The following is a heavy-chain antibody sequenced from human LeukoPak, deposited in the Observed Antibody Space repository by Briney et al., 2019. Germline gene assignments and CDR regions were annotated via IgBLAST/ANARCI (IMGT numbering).Heavy chain of an antibody. CDR3: ASFLAPHCSSTSCYSTYEYFQH. CDR1: GGTFSSYA. V-gene: IGHV1-69*04. CDR2: IIPILGIA. Sequence: ASVKVSCKASGGTFSSYAISWVRQAPGQGLEWMGRIIPILGIANYAQKFQGRVTITADKSTSTAYMELSSLRSEDTAVYYCASFLAPHCSSTSCYSTYEYFQHWGQGTLVTVSS. D-gene: IGHD2-2*01. J-gene: IGHJ1*01.